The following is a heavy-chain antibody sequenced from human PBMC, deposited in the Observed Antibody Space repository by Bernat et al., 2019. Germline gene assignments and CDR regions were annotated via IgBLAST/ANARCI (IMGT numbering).Heavy chain of an antibody. V-gene: IGHV4-39*01. D-gene: IGHD4-23*01. CDR3: ARHQGNFQDSGMDV. CDR1: GGSISSGDYY. J-gene: IGHJ6*02. Sequence: QVQLQESGPGLVKPSQTLSLTCTVSGGSISSGDYYWGWIRQPPGKGLEWIGSIYYSGSTYYNPSLKSRVTISVDTSKNQFSLKLSSVTAADTAVYYCARHQGNFQDSGMDVWGQGTTVTVSS. CDR2: IYYSGST.